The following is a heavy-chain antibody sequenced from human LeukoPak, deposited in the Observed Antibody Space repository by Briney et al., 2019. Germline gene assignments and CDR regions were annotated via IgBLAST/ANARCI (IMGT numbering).Heavy chain of an antibody. CDR3: ARAGWRQWLVYYYCGMDV. CDR1: GFTFSSYW. D-gene: IGHD6-19*01. V-gene: IGHV3-74*01. Sequence: HTGGSMRLSCAAAGFTFSSYWMHWVRQAPGKGLVWVSRINSDGSSTSYADSVKGRFTTSRDNAKNTLYLQMNSLRAEDTAVYYCARAGWRQWLVYYYCGMDVWGKGTTVTVSS. J-gene: IGHJ6*04. CDR2: INSDGSST.